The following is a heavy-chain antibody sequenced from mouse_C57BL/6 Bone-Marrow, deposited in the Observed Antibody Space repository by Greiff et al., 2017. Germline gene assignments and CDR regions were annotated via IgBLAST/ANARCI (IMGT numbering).Heavy chain of an antibody. CDR3: ARSGYGSSYLAWFAY. V-gene: IGHV1-64*01. Sequence: QVQLQQSGAELVKPGASVKLSCKASGYTFTSYWMHWVKQRPGQGLEWIGMIHPNSGSTNYNEKFKSKATLTVDKSSSTAYMQLSSLTSEDSAVYYCARSGYGSSYLAWFAYWGQGTLVTVSA. D-gene: IGHD1-1*01. CDR2: IHPNSGST. CDR1: GYTFTSYW. J-gene: IGHJ3*01.